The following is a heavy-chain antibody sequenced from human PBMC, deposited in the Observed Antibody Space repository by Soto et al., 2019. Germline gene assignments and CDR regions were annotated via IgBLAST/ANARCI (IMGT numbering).Heavy chain of an antibody. V-gene: IGHV4-34*01. D-gene: IGHD3-3*01. CDR3: ARESITIFEVVTDYYGLDV. J-gene: IGHJ6*02. Sequence: ASETLSLTCAVYGGSFSGYYWSWIRQPPGKGLEWVGEINQSGSTNYNPSLKSRVTISVDTSKNQFSLKLSSVTAADTAVYYCARESITIFEVVTDYYGLDVWGQGTTVTVSS. CDR1: GGSFSGYY. CDR2: INQSGST.